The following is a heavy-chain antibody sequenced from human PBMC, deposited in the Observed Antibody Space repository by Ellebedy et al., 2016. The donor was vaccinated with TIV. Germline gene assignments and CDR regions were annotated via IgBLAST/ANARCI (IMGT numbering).Heavy chain of an antibody. D-gene: IGHD2-2*02. CDR3: AKDHISFNQLYDAFDI. V-gene: IGHV3-23*01. CDR1: GFTFSIYA. Sequence: GESLKISCAASGFTFSIYAMSWVRQAPGKGLEWVSLISGSGDSTYYADSVKGRFTISRDNSKNTLYVQMNSLRAEDTAVYYCAKDHISFNQLYDAFDIWGQGTLVTVPS. J-gene: IGHJ3*02. CDR2: ISGSGDST.